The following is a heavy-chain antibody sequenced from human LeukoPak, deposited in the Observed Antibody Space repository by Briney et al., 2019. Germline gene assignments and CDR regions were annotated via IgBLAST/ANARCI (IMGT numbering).Heavy chain of an antibody. J-gene: IGHJ4*02. Sequence: PGGSLRLSCAASGFTFSSYGMNWVRQAPGGGLEWVSALSSSGDDTYHADSVKGRFTISRDNSKNTLYLQMNSLRAEDTAVYFCAKEKGPRLPFDYWGQGTLVTVSS. V-gene: IGHV3-23*01. CDR2: LSSSGDDT. CDR3: AKEKGPRLPFDY. D-gene: IGHD5-12*01. CDR1: GFTFSSYG.